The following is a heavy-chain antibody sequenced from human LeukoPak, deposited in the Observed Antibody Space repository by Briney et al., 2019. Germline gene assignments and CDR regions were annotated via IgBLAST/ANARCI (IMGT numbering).Heavy chain of an antibody. Sequence: ASVKVSCKASGYTFTGYYMHWVRQAPGQGLEWMGWINPNSGGTNYAQKFQGRVTMTRDMSTSTVYMELSSLRSEDTAVYYCARVKDSSGYYIFDYWGQGTLVTVSS. CDR1: GYTFTGYY. V-gene: IGHV1-2*02. CDR2: INPNSGGT. J-gene: IGHJ4*02. CDR3: ARVKDSSGYYIFDY. D-gene: IGHD3-22*01.